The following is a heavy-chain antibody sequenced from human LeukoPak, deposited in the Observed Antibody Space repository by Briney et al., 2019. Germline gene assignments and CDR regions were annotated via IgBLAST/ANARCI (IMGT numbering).Heavy chain of an antibody. J-gene: IGHJ4*02. V-gene: IGHV3-53*01. CDR1: GFTVSSNY. CDR3: ARDLFGYSGYDPPVDY. Sequence: PGGSLRLSCAASGFTVSSNYMSWVRQAPGKGLEWVSVIYSGGSTYYADSVKGRFTISRDNSKNTLYLQMNSLRAEDTAVYYCARDLFGYSGYDPPVDYWGQGTLVTVSS. CDR2: IYSGGST. D-gene: IGHD5-12*01.